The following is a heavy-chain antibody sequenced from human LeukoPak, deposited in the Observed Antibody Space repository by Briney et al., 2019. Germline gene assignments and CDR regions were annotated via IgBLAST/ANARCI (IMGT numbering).Heavy chain of an antibody. CDR3: TTDLGLTMIRGVIVN. D-gene: IGHD3-10*01. J-gene: IGHJ4*02. CDR1: GFSFTNAW. CDR2: IKSKGDGETT. V-gene: IGHV3-15*01. Sequence: PGGSLRLSCADSGFSFTNAWMSWVRQAPGKDLEWVGRIKSKGDGETTDYAAPVEGRFFMSRDDSRATLYPQMNSLKTEDTAVYYCTTDLGLTMIRGVIVNWGQGTLVTVSS.